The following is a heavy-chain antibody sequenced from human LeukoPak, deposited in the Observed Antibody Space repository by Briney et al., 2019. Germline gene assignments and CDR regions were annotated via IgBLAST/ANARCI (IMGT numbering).Heavy chain of an antibody. Sequence: GGSLRLSCAASRLIVSSNYMAWVRQAPGKGLEGVSVIYSGGNTYYADSVKGRFTISRDNSKNTLYLQMISLRAEDTAVYYCARDRGWFDPWGLGTLVTVSS. CDR1: RLIVSSNY. J-gene: IGHJ5*02. CDR3: ARDRGWFDP. V-gene: IGHV3-66*01. CDR2: IYSGGNT.